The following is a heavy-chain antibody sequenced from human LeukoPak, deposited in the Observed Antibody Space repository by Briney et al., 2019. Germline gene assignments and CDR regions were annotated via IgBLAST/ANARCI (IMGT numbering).Heavy chain of an antibody. Sequence: GFLRLSCAASGFTVSSTYLTWVRQAPGKGLEWLSVIYSGGYTYYADSVKGRFFISRDISENMVYLQMNSLSVEDTAVYFCARGRPANYFDSWGPGTLVTVS. CDR1: GFTVSSTY. CDR3: ARGRPANYFDS. V-gene: IGHV3-66*01. D-gene: IGHD6-6*01. CDR2: IYSGGYT. J-gene: IGHJ4*02.